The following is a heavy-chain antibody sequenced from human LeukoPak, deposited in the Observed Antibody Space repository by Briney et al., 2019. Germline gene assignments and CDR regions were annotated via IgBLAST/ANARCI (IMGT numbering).Heavy chain of an antibody. J-gene: IGHJ3*02. CDR1: GFTFRGYA. Sequence: GGSLRLSCAASGFTFRGYAMSWVRQAPGKGLEWVSISGGGDIADYADSVKGRFTISRDNSKNTLYLQMNSLRAEDTAVYYCAKDGGSGYYMFAFDIRGQGTMVTVSS. V-gene: IGHV3-23*01. CDR3: AKDGGSGYYMFAFDI. D-gene: IGHD3-3*01. CDR2: ISGGGDIA.